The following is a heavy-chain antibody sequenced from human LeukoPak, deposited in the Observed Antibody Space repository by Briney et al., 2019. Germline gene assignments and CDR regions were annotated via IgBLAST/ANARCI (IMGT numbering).Heavy chain of an antibody. CDR2: ISDDGSNK. Sequence: QPGGSLRLSCAASGFTFSSHGMHWVRQAPGKGLEWVALISDDGSNKFCGDSVKGRFTISRDNSKNTLYLQMNSLRAENPAVYYCAKDLTRGEIGIVLRGPVDWGQGTLVTVSS. D-gene: IGHD2-8*01. V-gene: IGHV3-30*18. CDR3: AKDLTRGEIGIVLRGPVD. CDR1: GFTFSSHG. J-gene: IGHJ4*02.